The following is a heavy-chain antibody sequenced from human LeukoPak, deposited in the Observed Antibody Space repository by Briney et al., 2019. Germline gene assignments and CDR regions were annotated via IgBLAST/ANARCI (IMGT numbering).Heavy chain of an antibody. V-gene: IGHV3-48*01. CDR3: ARYCSSASCYRGFDY. J-gene: IGHJ4*02. CDR1: GFTFSSYS. CDR2: ISSGSSTI. Sequence: PGGSLRLSCAASGFTFSSYSMNWVRQAPGKGLEWVSYISSGSSTIYYADSLKGRFTISRDNAKISLDLQMNSLRAEDTAVYYCARYCSSASCYRGFDYWGQGTLVTVSS. D-gene: IGHD2-2*02.